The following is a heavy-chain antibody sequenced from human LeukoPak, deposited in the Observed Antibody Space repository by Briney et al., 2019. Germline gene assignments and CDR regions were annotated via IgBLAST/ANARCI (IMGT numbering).Heavy chain of an antibody. J-gene: IGHJ4*02. CDR3: AREVAARPFSRLDY. CDR2: ISSSSSTI. CDR1: GFTFSPYS. D-gene: IGHD6-6*01. Sequence: GSLRLSCAASGFTFSPYSMNWVRQAPGKGLEWVSYISSSSSTIYYADSVKGRFTISRDNAKNSLYLQMNSLRDEDTAVYYCAREVAARPFSRLDYWGQGTLVTVSS. V-gene: IGHV3-48*02.